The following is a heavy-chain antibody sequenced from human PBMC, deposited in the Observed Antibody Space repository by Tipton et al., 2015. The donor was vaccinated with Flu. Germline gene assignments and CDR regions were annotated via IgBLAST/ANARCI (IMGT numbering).Heavy chain of an antibody. CDR3: AIDAGTAGGPTGAFDI. Sequence: QSGPEVKKPGASVKVSCKASGYTFTSYYMHWVRQAPGQGLEWMGIINPSGGSTSYAQKFQGRVTMTRDTSTSTVYMELSSLRSEDTAVYYCAIDAGTAGGPTGAFDIWGQETMVSVS. V-gene: IGHV1-46*01. D-gene: IGHD3-10*01. CDR2: INPSGGST. J-gene: IGHJ3*02. CDR1: GYTFTSYY.